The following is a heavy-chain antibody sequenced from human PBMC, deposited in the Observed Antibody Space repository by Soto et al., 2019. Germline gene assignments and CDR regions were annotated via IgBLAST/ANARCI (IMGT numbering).Heavy chain of an antibody. CDR1: GGSVSSSNW. V-gene: IGHV4-4*02. J-gene: IGHJ3*02. Sequence: QVQLQESGPGLVKPSGTLSLTCAVSGGSVSSSNWWSWVRQSPGKGLEWMGEIYHSGSADYNPSRKSRATISLDKSKNQFSLRLTSVTAADTAVYYCARVPGVVVSADDAFDIWGPGTRVIVSS. CDR2: IYHSGSA. CDR3: ARVPGVVVSADDAFDI. D-gene: IGHD2-21*02.